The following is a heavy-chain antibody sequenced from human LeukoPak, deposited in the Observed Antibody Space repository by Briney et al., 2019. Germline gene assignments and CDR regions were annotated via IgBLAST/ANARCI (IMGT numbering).Heavy chain of an antibody. Sequence: SETLSLTCAVYGGSFSGYYWSWIRQPPGKGLEWIGSIYYSGSTYYNPSLKSRVTISVDTSKNQFSLKLSSVTAADTAVYYCARESQYYYDGSGYSAGYFDYWGQGTLVTVSS. CDR3: ARESQYYYDGSGYSAGYFDY. V-gene: IGHV4-34*01. CDR2: IYYSGST. J-gene: IGHJ4*02. D-gene: IGHD3-22*01. CDR1: GGSFSGYY.